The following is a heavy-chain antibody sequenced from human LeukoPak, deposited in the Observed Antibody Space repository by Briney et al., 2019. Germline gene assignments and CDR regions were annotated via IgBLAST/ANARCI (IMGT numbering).Heavy chain of an antibody. CDR2: IWYDGNIQ. J-gene: IGHJ4*02. CDR1: GFTFSSYG. CDR3: ARDMIRGVVVSQY. Sequence: GRSLRLSCAASGFTFSSYGMHWVRQAPGKGLEWVAVIWYDGNIQYYADSVKGRFTISRDNFRNTLYLQMNSLRAEDTAVYYCARDMIRGVVVSQYWGQGTLVSVSS. D-gene: IGHD3-10*01. V-gene: IGHV3-33*01.